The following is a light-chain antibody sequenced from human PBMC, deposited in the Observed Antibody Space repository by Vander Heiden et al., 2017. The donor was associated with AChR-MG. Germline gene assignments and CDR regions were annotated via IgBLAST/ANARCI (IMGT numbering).Light chain of an antibody. CDR3: QQSYSTHP. CDR1: QSISSY. CDR2: AAS. Sequence: DIQMTQSPSSLSASVGDRVTITCRASQSISSYLNWYQQKPGKAPKLLIYAASRLQSGVPSRFSGSGSGTDFTLTISRLQPEDFATYYWQQSYSTHPFGQRTKLEIK. J-gene: IGKJ2*01. V-gene: IGKV1-39*01.